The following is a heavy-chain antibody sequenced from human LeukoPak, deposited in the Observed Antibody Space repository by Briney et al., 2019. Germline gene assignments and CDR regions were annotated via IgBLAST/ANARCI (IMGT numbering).Heavy chain of an antibody. V-gene: IGHV4-39*07. D-gene: IGHD5-24*01. CDR3: AQRWQTMDAFDI. CDR1: GGSISSNTYY. J-gene: IGHJ3*02. Sequence: SETLSLTCTVSGGSISSNTYYWGWIRQPPGKGLEWIGSIYYSGSTYYNPSLKSRVTISVDTSKNQFSLKLSSVTAADTAVYYCAQRWQTMDAFDIWGQGTMVTVSS. CDR2: IYYSGST.